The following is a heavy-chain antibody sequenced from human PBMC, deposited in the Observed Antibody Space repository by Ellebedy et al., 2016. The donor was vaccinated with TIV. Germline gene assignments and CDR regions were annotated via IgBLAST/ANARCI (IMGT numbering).Heavy chain of an antibody. V-gene: IGHV3-53*01. D-gene: IGHD4-17*01. CDR1: GSILSNKY. Sequence: PGGSLRLSCAASGSILSNKYMNWVRHAPGKGLEWLSLLFIGRGTFYADSVKGRFTVSRDISKNTLLLQMNSRRAEDTAVYYCARDKENDNDEYGLLGMNVWGQGTTVTVSS. J-gene: IGHJ6*02. CDR3: ARDKENDNDEYGLLGMNV. CDR2: LFIGRGT.